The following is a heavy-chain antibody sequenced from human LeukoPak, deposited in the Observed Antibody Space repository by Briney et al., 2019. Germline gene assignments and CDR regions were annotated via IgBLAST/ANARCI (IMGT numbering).Heavy chain of an antibody. CDR3: ARARTPTFGGVIVKEYFDY. CDR1: GGTFSSYA. V-gene: IGHV1-69*05. Sequence: SVKVSCKASGGTFSSYAISWVRQAPRQGLEWMGGIIPIFGTANYAQKFQGRVTITTDESTSTAYMELSSLRSEDTAVYYCARARTPTFGGVIVKEYFDYWGQGTLVTVSS. J-gene: IGHJ4*02. D-gene: IGHD3-16*02. CDR2: IIPIFGTA.